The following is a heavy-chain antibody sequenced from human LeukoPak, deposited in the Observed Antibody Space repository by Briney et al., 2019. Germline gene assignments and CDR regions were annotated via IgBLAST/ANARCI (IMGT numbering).Heavy chain of an antibody. J-gene: IGHJ3*02. CDR1: GFTFSDYA. CDR2: IRSKANGGTT. Sequence: GGSLRLSCTASGFTFSDYAMSWVRQAPGKGLEWVGFIRSKANGGTTEYAASVKGRFTISRDNAKNSLYLQMNSLRAEDTAVYYCARFYGVPDAFDIWGQGTMVTVSS. CDR3: ARFYGVPDAFDI. D-gene: IGHD4-17*01. V-gene: IGHV3-49*04.